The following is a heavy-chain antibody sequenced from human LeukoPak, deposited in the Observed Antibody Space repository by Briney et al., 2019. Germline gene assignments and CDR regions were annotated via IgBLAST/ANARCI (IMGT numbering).Heavy chain of an antibody. Sequence: SETLSPTCTVSGGSISTNSYYWGWIRQPPGKGLEWIGSVYYSGSTHYNPSLKSRVTVSVDTSKNQFSLKLSSVTAADTAVYYCARHLGDVVVVAATHTAFDYWGQGTLVTVSS. J-gene: IGHJ4*02. CDR1: GGSISTNSYY. D-gene: IGHD2-15*01. V-gene: IGHV4-39*01. CDR3: ARHLGDVVVVAATHTAFDY. CDR2: VYYSGST.